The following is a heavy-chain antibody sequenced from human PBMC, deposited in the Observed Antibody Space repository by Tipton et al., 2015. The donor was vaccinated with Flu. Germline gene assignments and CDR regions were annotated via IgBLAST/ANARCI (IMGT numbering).Heavy chain of an antibody. D-gene: IGHD3-9*01. CDR1: GGSISSGGYY. CDR2: IYYSGTT. J-gene: IGHJ6*02. CDR3: AREMRNYDILTGYYSYCYGMDV. Sequence: TLSLTCTVSGGSISSGGYYWSWIRQHPGRGLEWIGYIYYSGTTYYNPSLRGRVAILVDTSKNQFSLKLSSVTAADTAVYYCAREMRNYDILTGYYSYCYGMDVWGQGTTVTVSS. V-gene: IGHV4-31*03.